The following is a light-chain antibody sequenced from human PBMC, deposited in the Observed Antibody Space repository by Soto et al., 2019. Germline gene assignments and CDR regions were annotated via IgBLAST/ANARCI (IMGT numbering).Light chain of an antibody. J-gene: IGKJ5*01. V-gene: IGKV3-20*01. CDR3: QQYGSSPIT. CDR1: QSVSSNY. CDR2: VTS. Sequence: ENVLTQSPGTLSLSPGERATLSCRASQSVSSNYLAWYQQKPGQAPRLVLYVTSSRATGIPDRFSGSGSGTDFTLTISRLEPEDFAVYYCQQYGSSPITFGQGTRLEIK.